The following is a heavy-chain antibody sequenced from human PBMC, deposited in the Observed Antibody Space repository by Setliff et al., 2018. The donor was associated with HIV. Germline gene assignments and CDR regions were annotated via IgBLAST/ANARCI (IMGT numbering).Heavy chain of an antibody. Sequence: PSETLSLTCSVSGGSINSDNYYWGWIRQPAGKGLEWIGHIHTSGSTNYDLSLMSRVTISVDTSKNQFSLKLSSVTAADTAVYYCATSGYWGQGTLVTVSS. V-gene: IGHV4-61*09. CDR1: GGSINSDNYY. CDR3: ATSGY. J-gene: IGHJ4*02. CDR2: IHTSGST.